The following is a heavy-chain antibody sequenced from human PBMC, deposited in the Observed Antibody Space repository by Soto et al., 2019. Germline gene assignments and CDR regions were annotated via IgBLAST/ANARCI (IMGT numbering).Heavy chain of an antibody. V-gene: IGHV3-7*01. CDR1: GFTFSSYW. Sequence: PGGSLRLSCAASGFTFSSYWMSWVRQAPGKGLEWVANIKQDGSEKYYVDSVKGRFTISRDNAKNSLYLQMNSLRAEDTAVYYCARDALSYDSSGQYGGFDYWGQGTLVTVSS. CDR3: ARDALSYDSSGQYGGFDY. D-gene: IGHD3-22*01. CDR2: IKQDGSEK. J-gene: IGHJ4*02.